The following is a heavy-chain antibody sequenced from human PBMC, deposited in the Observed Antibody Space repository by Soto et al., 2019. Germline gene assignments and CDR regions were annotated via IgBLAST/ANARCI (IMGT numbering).Heavy chain of an antibody. Sequence: QVQLQESGPGLVKPSGTLSLTCAVSSGSISSSNWWSWVRQPPGKGLEWIGEIYHSGSTNYNPSLKSRVTIPVDKSKAQYTLKLSSVTAADTALYYCARIPNPSGYGFFEWLPDPYDAFDIWGQATMVTVSS. CDR2: IYHSGST. CDR3: ARIPNPSGYGFFEWLPDPYDAFDI. J-gene: IGHJ3*02. D-gene: IGHD3-3*01. V-gene: IGHV4-4*02. CDR1: SGSISSSNW.